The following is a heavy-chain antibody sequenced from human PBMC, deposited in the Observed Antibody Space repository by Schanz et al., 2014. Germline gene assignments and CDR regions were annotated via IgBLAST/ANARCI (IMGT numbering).Heavy chain of an antibody. CDR3: ARSMIIVDKAFDY. J-gene: IGHJ4*02. D-gene: IGHD3-22*01. CDR2: IGRDGTTS. V-gene: IGHV3-11*04. Sequence: QVQLVESGGGLVKPGGSLRLSCAASGFIFNDYYMNWIRQAPGKGLEWLSYIGRDGTTSYYADSVKGRFTISRDNAKNSLYLEMTSLRGEDTAVYYCARSMIIVDKAFDYWGQGTLVTVSS. CDR1: GFIFNDYY.